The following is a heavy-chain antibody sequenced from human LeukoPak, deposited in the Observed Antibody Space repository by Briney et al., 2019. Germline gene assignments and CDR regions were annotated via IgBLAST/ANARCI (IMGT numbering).Heavy chain of an antibody. Sequence: SQTLSLTCAISGDSVSSNSAAWNWIRQSPSRGLEWLGRTYYRSHRSKWYNDYAVSVKSRIIINPDTSKNQFSLQLNSVTPEDTAVYYCASPSLLSKQWLVREGAFDIWGQGTMVTVSS. CDR3: ASPSLLSKQWLVREGAFDI. CDR1: GDSVSSNSAA. D-gene: IGHD6-19*01. CDR2: TYYRSHRSKWYN. V-gene: IGHV6-1*01. J-gene: IGHJ3*02.